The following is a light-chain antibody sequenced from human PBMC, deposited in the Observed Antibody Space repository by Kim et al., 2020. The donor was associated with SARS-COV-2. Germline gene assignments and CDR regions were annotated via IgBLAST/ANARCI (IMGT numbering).Light chain of an antibody. Sequence: AAGGDTVTLTCRASQGIGSLLVWYQHKPGKAPQLLIYAASNLQSGVPSRFSGSGSGTDFTLTINSLQPEDFATYFCQQANSFPYTFGQGTKVDIK. J-gene: IGKJ2*01. V-gene: IGKV1-12*01. CDR2: AAS. CDR3: QQANSFPYT. CDR1: QGIGSL.